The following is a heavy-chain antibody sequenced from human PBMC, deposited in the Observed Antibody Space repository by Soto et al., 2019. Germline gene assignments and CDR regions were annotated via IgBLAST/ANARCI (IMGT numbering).Heavy chain of an antibody. CDR1: GFSFSRYD. CDR3: AIDRRSGWGLDY. J-gene: IGHJ4*02. V-gene: IGHV3-23*01. CDR2: ISGSGGTT. D-gene: IGHD6-19*01. Sequence: GGSLRLSCAASGFSFSRYDMSWVRQAPGRGLEWVSAISGSGGTTHYADSVKGRFTISRDNSKNMLYLQINSLRAEDTALYYCAIDRRSGWGLDYWGQGTLVTVS.